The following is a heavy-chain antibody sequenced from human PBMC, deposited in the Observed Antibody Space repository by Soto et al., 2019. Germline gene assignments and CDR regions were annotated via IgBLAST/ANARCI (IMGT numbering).Heavy chain of an antibody. CDR2: ISAYSGNT. J-gene: IGHJ4*01. CDR1: GYTFTTYG. V-gene: IGHV1-18*04. Sequence: QVQLVQSGAEVKKPGASVKVSCKASGYTFTTYGITWVRQAPGQGLEWMGWISAYSGNTNYAQKLKGRLTVTTATSTTTADMDLRSLRSDDTAVYYCARVVNAGDYGDDGRYYFDHWGHGTLVTVSS. CDR3: ARVVNAGDYGDDGRYYFDH. D-gene: IGHD4-17*01.